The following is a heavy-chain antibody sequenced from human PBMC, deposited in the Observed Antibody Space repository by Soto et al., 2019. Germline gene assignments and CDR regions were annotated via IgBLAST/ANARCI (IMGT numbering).Heavy chain of an antibody. V-gene: IGHV4-34*01. CDR3: ARATKGVVRGVIMYYYYYYMDV. J-gene: IGHJ6*03. CDR2: INHSGST. Sequence: SETLSLTCAFYGWSFSGYYWILIRQPPGKGLEWIGEINHSGSTNYNPSLKSRVTISVDTSKNQFSLKLSSVTAADTAVYYCARATKGVVRGVIMYYYYYYMDVWGKGTTVTVSS. D-gene: IGHD3-10*01. CDR1: GWSFSGYY.